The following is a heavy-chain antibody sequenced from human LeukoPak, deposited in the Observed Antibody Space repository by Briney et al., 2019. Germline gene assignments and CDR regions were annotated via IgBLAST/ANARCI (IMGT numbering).Heavy chain of an antibody. CDR2: ISGSDGST. V-gene: IGHV3-23*01. J-gene: IGHJ6*02. D-gene: IGHD3-9*01. CDR1: GFTFSSNA. Sequence: GGSLRLSCAASGFTFSSNAMSWVRQAPGKGLEWVSAISGSDGSTYYADSVKGRFTISRDNSKNTLYLQMNSLRAEDTAVYYCARDGSGYFAPHGMDVWGQGTTVTVSS. CDR3: ARDGSGYFAPHGMDV.